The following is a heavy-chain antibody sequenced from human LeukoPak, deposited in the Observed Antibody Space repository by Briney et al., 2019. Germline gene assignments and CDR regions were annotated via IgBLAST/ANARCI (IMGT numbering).Heavy chain of an antibody. Sequence: SETLSLTCTVSDGSISSHYWSWIRQPPGKGLEWIGYIYYSGSTSYNSSLKSRVTISVDTSKNQFSLKLSSVTAADTAVYYCARESRRIAAAGTIHWFDPWGQGTLVTVSS. CDR3: ARESRRIAAAGTIHWFDP. CDR1: DGSISSHY. D-gene: IGHD6-13*01. J-gene: IGHJ5*02. V-gene: IGHV4-59*11. CDR2: IYYSGST.